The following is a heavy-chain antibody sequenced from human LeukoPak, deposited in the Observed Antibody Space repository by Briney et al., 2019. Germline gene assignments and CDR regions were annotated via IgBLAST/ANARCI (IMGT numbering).Heavy chain of an antibody. CDR1: GGSFSGYY. Sequence: SETLSLTCAVYGGSFSGYYWSWIRQPPGKGLEWIGRIYTSGSTNYNPSLKSRVTMSVDASKNQFSLKLSSVTAADTAVYYCARVSSSWYWFDPWGQGTLVTVSS. V-gene: IGHV4-59*10. J-gene: IGHJ5*02. D-gene: IGHD6-13*01. CDR3: ARVSSSWYWFDP. CDR2: IYTSGST.